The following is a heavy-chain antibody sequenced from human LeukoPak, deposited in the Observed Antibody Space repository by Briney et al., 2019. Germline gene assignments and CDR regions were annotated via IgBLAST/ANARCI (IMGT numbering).Heavy chain of an antibody. J-gene: IGHJ6*02. CDR2: ISYSGST. CDR1: GGSISSSSYY. CDR3: ARGKQQLVPYYYYYGMDV. D-gene: IGHD6-13*01. V-gene: IGHV4-39*01. Sequence: SETLSLTCTVSGGSISSSSYYWGWIRQPPGKGLEWIGSISYSGSTYYNPSLKSRVTISVDTSKNQFSLKLSSVTAADTAVYYCARGKQQLVPYYYYYGMDVWGQGTTVTVSS.